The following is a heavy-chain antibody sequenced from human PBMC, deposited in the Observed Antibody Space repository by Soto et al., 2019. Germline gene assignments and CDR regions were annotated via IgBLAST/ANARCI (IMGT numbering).Heavy chain of an antibody. CDR1: GFSFSSFA. CDR3: AKGVELDV. J-gene: IGHJ6*04. D-gene: IGHD1-26*01. V-gene: IGHV3-23*01. Sequence: EVLLLESGGGLVQPGGSLRLSCEASGFSFSSFAMNWVRQAPGKGLEWVSAIGDSGASTYYADSVKGRFTISRDNCRNRLYLQLHRRTAEDTAVYYCAKGVELDVWGNGTTVTVSS. CDR2: IGDSGAST.